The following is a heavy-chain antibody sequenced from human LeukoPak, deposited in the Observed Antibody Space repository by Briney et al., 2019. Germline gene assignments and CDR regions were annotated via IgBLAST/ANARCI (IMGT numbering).Heavy chain of an antibody. CDR2: ISSSGSTI. V-gene: IGHV3-11*01. CDR3: ARAPTVDIVATIEKYFDY. Sequence: GGSLRLSCAASGFTFSDYYMSWIRQAPGKGLEWVSYISSSGSTIYYADSVKGRFTISRDNAKNSLYLQMNSLRAEDTAVYYCARAPTVDIVATIEKYFDYWGQGTLVTVSS. J-gene: IGHJ4*02. CDR1: GFTFSDYY. D-gene: IGHD5-12*01.